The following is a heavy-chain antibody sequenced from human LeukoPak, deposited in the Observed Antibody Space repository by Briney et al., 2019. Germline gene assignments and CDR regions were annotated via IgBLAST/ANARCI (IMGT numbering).Heavy chain of an antibody. V-gene: IGHV3-7*03. D-gene: IGHD3-10*01. J-gene: IGHJ4*02. CDR1: GFTFSSYW. CDR3: NYYGSGSYYVSWNY. Sequence: GGSLRLSCAASGFTFSSYWMSWVRQAPGKGLEWVANIKQDGSEKYYVDSVKGRFTISRDNSKNTLYLQMNSLRAEDTAVYYCNYYGSGSYYVSWNYWGQGTLVTVSS. CDR2: IKQDGSEK.